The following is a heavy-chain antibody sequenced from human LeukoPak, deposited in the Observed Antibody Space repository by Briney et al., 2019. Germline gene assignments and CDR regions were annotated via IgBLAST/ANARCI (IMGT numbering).Heavy chain of an antibody. V-gene: IGHV4-39*01. J-gene: IGHJ5*02. Sequence: NSSETLSLTCTVSGVSISDSNYYWGWIRQPPGRGLEWIGNIYYRGNTFYSSSLKSRVTVAVDTSKNQFSLKLNSVTAADTAIYYCARQSTIAAAKIDPWGQGSLATVSS. CDR2: IYYRGNT. CDR3: ARQSTIAAAKIDP. CDR1: GVSISDSNYY. D-gene: IGHD6-25*01.